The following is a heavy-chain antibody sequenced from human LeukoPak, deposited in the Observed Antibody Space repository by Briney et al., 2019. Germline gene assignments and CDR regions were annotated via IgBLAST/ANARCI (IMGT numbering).Heavy chain of an antibody. D-gene: IGHD6-19*01. CDR2: INWNGGST. J-gene: IGHJ4*02. Sequence: PGGSLRLSCAVSGFTFSSNAMSWVRQAPGKGLEWVSGINWNGGSTGYADSVKGRFTISRDNAKNSLYLQMNSLRAEDTALYHCARFSAVAGTDYWGQGTQVTVSS. CDR1: GFTFSSNA. CDR3: ARFSAVAGTDY. V-gene: IGHV3-20*01.